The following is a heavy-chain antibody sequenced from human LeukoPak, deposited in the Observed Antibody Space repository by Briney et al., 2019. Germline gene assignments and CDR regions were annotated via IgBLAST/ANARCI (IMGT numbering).Heavy chain of an antibody. CDR3: AREAAYDTSGLPF. CDR2: IIPMLGVT. CDR1: GGTFSTYA. V-gene: IGHV1-69*04. Sequence: SVKVSCKASGGTFSTYAITWVRQAPGQGPEWMGRLEWMGRIIPMLGVTDYAQKFQGRVTITADKSTTTADVELELSSLTSEDTAVYYCAREAAYDTSGLPFWGQGTLITASS. J-gene: IGHJ4*02. D-gene: IGHD3-22*01.